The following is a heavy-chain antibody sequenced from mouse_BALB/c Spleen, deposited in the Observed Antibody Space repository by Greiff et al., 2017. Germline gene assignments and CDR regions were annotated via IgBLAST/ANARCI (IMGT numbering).Heavy chain of an antibody. CDR1: GFSLTSYG. V-gene: IGHV2-9*02. CDR3: VRRGGDYDDAMDY. D-gene: IGHD2-4*01. CDR2: IWAGGST. J-gene: IGHJ4*01. Sequence: VQGVESGPGLVAPSQSLSITCTVSGFSLTSYGVHWVRQPPGKGLEWPGVIWAGGSTNYNSALMSRLSISKDNSKSQVFLKMNSLQTDDTAIYYCVRRGGDYDDAMDYWGQGTSVTVSS.